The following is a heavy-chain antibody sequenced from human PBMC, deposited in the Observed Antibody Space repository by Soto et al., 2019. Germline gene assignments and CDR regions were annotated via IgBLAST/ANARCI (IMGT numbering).Heavy chain of an antibody. Sequence: GGSLRLSCAASGFTFSSYSMSWVRQAPGKGLEWVSGFRSSGDGGTTYYADSVKGRFTISRDNSKNTLFLQMNSLRAEDTAIYYCAKKVNSGPGSQYFDYWGQGXLVTVSS. V-gene: IGHV3-23*01. D-gene: IGHD3-10*01. CDR3: AKKVNSGPGSQYFDY. CDR2: FRSSGDGGTT. J-gene: IGHJ4*02. CDR1: GFTFSSYS.